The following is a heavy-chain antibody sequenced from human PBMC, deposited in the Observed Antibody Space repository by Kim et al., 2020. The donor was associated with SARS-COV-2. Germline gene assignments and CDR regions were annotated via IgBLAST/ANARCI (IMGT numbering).Heavy chain of an antibody. CDR3: AGLAVVGWATNEY. Sequence: SETLSLTCTVSSGSISSDAHNWAWIRQPPGKGLEWIASIHYSGSTSYNPSLESRITTSIDTSKNQFSLKLTSVTAADTAVYYCAGLAVVGWATNEYWSQGTLVTVSS. J-gene: IGHJ4*02. V-gene: IGHV4-39*01. CDR1: SGSISSDAHN. D-gene: IGHD5-12*01. CDR2: IHYSGST.